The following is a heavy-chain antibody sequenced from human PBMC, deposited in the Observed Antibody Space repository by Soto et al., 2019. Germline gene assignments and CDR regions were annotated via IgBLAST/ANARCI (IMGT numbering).Heavy chain of an antibody. Sequence: EVQVVESGGGLVKPGRSLRLSCIASGFTLGDYAMSWFGQAPGKGLEWVGFIRRKAYGGTTEYAASVKGRFSISRDDSKSIAYLQMNSLKTEDTAVYYCSRVDGDGYYYIYGMDVWGQGTTVTVSS. CDR3: SRVDGDGYYYIYGMDV. V-gene: IGHV3-49*05. CDR2: IRRKAYGGTT. CDR1: GFTLGDYA. D-gene: IGHD4-17*01. J-gene: IGHJ6*02.